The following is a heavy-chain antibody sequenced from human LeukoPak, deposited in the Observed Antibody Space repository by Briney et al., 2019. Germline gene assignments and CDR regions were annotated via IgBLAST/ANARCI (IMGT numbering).Heavy chain of an antibody. J-gene: IGHJ4*02. D-gene: IGHD5-18*01. CDR2: IYYNGST. V-gene: IGHV4-59*01. CDR3: ARGRQQLWLG. Sequence: SETLSLTCTVSGGSISSYYWSWIRQPPGKGLEWIGYIYYNGSTNYNPSLKSRVTISVDTSKNQFSLKLSSVTAADTAVYYCARGRQQLWLGWGQGTLVTVSS. CDR1: GGSISSYY.